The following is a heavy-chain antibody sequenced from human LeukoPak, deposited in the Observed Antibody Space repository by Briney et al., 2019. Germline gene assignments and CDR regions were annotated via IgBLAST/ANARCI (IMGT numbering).Heavy chain of an antibody. Sequence: GGSLRLSCAASGFTFSSYAMHWVCQAPGKGLEWVAVISYDGSTKYYADSVKGRFTISRDNSKNTLYLQMNSLRAADTAVYYCARVRSTTCLDYWAQGSLVTVSS. V-gene: IGHV3-30*01. CDR3: ARVRSTTCLDY. CDR1: GFTFSSYA. CDR2: ISYDGSTK. D-gene: IGHD2-2*01. J-gene: IGHJ4*02.